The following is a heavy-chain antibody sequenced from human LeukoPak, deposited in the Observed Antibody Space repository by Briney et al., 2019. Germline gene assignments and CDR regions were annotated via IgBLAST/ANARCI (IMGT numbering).Heavy chain of an antibody. CDR2: ITPIFGTA. J-gene: IGHJ4*02. Sequence: SVKVSCKASGGTFSSYAISWVRQAPGQGLEWMGGITPIFGTADYAQKFQDRVTITADESTSTAYMELSSLRSEDTAVYYCARDTRIAAAEYSFDYWGQGTLVTVSS. D-gene: IGHD6-13*01. CDR3: ARDTRIAAAEYSFDY. CDR1: GGTFSSYA. V-gene: IGHV1-69*01.